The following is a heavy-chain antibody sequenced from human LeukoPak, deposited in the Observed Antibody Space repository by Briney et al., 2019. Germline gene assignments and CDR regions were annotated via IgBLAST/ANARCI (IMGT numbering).Heavy chain of an antibody. Sequence: GGSLRLSCAASGFTFSSYAMIWVRQAPGKGLEWVSGISGSDGSTYYADSVKGRFTISRDNSKNTLHLQMNSLRTEDTAVYYCAKDPPTRGFSMDVWGKGTTVTVSS. D-gene: IGHD3-10*01. J-gene: IGHJ6*03. CDR3: AKDPPTRGFSMDV. V-gene: IGHV3-23*01. CDR1: GFTFSSYA. CDR2: ISGSDGST.